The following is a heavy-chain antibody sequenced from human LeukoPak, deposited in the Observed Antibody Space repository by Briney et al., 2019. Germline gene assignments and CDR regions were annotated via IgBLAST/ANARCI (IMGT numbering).Heavy chain of an antibody. D-gene: IGHD3-3*01. Sequence: SQTLSLTCTVSGGSISSGGYYWSWIRQSPGKGLEWIGDINPRGGINYNPSLKSRVTISVDTSKNQFSLKLSSVTAADTAVYYCARVLRFLEWFPDNYYYYGMDVWGQGTTVTVSS. CDR2: INPRGGI. V-gene: IGHV4-30-2*06. CDR1: GGSISSGGYY. CDR3: ARVLRFLEWFPDNYYYYGMDV. J-gene: IGHJ6*02.